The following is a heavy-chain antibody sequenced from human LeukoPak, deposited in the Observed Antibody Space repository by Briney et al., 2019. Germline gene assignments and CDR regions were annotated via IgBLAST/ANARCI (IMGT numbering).Heavy chain of an antibody. CDR3: ASLFGGVIVNPYPDY. J-gene: IGHJ4*02. CDR1: GFTFSNYG. V-gene: IGHV3-30*03. D-gene: IGHD3-16*02. Sequence: GGSLRLSCAASGFTFSNYGMHWVRQAPGKGLEWVALISYDGTYKYYADSAKGRFTISRDNSKNTLYLQMTSLRAEDTAMYYCASLFGGVIVNPYPDYWGQGTLVTVS. CDR2: ISYDGTYK.